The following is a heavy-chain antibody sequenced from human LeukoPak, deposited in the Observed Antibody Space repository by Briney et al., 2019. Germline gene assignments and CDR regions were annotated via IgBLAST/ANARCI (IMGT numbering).Heavy chain of an antibody. Sequence: ASVKVSCKASGGTFSSYAISWVRQAPGQGLEWMGGIIPIFGTANYAQKFQGRVTITADKSTSTAYMELSSLRSEDTAVYYCAREGSGGLIVGAIIGYFDYWGQGTLVTVSS. V-gene: IGHV1-69*06. J-gene: IGHJ4*02. CDR2: IIPIFGTA. CDR3: AREGSGGLIVGAIIGYFDY. CDR1: GGTFSSYA. D-gene: IGHD1-26*01.